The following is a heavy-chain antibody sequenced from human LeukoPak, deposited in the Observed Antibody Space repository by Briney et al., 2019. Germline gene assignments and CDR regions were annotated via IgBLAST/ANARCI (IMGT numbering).Heavy chain of an antibody. CDR3: ARVSPIPYCTNGVCYTYYYYMDV. Sequence: SVKVSCKASGGTFSSYAISWVRQAPGQGLEWMGGIIPIFGTANYAQKFQGRVTITADKSTSTAYMELSSLRSEDTAVYYCARVSPIPYCTNGVCYTYYYYMDVWGKGTTVTVSS. V-gene: IGHV1-69*06. J-gene: IGHJ6*03. D-gene: IGHD2-8*01. CDR2: IIPIFGTA. CDR1: GGTFSSYA.